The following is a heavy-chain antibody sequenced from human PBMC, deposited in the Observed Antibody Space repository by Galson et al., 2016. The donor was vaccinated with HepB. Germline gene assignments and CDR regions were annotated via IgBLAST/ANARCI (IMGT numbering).Heavy chain of an antibody. J-gene: IGHJ4*02. CDR3: AGYSSGWTGEYYFDP. Sequence: QSGAEVKKPGESLKISCKGSGHNFSRYWIGWVRQMPGKGLEWMGLINPSDSETKHTPSSQVQVTLSVDKSTTTAYLEWSSLKASDSGMYYWAGYSSGWTGEYYFDPWGQGTLVIVSS. D-gene: IGHD6-19*01. CDR1: GHNFSRYW. CDR2: INPSDSET. V-gene: IGHV5-51*01.